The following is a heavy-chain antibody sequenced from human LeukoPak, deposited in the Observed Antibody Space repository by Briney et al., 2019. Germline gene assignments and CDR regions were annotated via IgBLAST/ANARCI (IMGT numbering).Heavy chain of an antibody. CDR1: GYTFTGYY. CDR2: INPNSGGT. D-gene: IGHD3-3*01. CDR3: AGAADFWSGLQNWFDP. J-gene: IGHJ5*02. Sequence: ASVKVSCKASGYTFTGYYMHWVRQAPGQGLEWMGWINPNSGGTNYAQKFQGRVAMTRDTSISTAYMELSRLRSDDTAVYYCAGAADFWSGLQNWFDPWGQGTLVTVSS. V-gene: IGHV1-2*02.